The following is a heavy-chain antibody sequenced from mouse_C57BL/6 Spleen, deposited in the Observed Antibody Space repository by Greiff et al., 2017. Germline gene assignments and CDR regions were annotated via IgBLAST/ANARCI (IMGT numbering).Heavy chain of an antibody. V-gene: IGHV1-72*01. J-gene: IGHJ4*01. CDR1: GYTFTSYW. Sequence: QVQLQQPGAELVKPGASVKLSCKASGYTFTSYWMHWVKQRPGRGLEWIGRIDPNSGGTKYNEKFKSQATLTVDKPSNTAYLQLSSLTSEDAAGYYCARGSYYNYDVAMDYWGQGTSVTVAS. CDR2: IDPNSGGT. D-gene: IGHD2-4*01. CDR3: ARGSYYNYDVAMDY.